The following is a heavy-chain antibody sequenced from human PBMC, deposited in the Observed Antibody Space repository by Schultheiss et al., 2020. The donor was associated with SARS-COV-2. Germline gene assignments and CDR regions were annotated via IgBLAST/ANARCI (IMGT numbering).Heavy chain of an antibody. CDR1: GFTFSSYD. J-gene: IGHJ6*02. D-gene: IGHD1-26*01. Sequence: GGSLRLSCAASGFTFSSYDMSWVRQAPGKGLEWVSAISGSGGSTYYADSVKGRFTITRDNYKNTLYLQMNSLRAEYTAVYYCAKDQSAAGTSGRSYCYYYGMDVWGQGTTVTVSS. V-gene: IGHV3-23*01. CDR2: ISGSGGST. CDR3: AKDQSAAGTSGRSYCYYYGMDV.